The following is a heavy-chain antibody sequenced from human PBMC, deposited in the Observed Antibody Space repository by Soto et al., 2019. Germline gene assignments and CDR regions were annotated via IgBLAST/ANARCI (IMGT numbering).Heavy chain of an antibody. J-gene: IGHJ4*02. CDR1: GFTFSNYA. CDR3: ARDHLTVTPYFDY. V-gene: IGHV3-23*01. D-gene: IGHD4-17*01. Sequence: EVQVLESGGGLVQPGGSLRLSCAASGFTFSNYAMSWVRQAPGKGLEWVSTISGSGDNTDYVESVKGRFTISRDKSKNTLYLQMNSLIAEVKAVYDCARDHLTVTPYFDYWGQGTLVTFSS. CDR2: ISGSGDNT.